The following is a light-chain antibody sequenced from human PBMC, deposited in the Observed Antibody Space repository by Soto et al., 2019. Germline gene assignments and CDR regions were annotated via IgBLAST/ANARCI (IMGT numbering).Light chain of an antibody. CDR3: LQHNSSPVT. CDR1: QDINDD. Sequence: DVQMTQSPSSLSASVGDTVTITCRASQDINDDLGWYQQKPGGAPKRLIYAASSLQSGVSSRFSGRGSGTEFTLTISSLQPEDFVTYYCLQHNSSPVTFGQGTRLEIK. J-gene: IGKJ2*01. V-gene: IGKV1-17*01. CDR2: AAS.